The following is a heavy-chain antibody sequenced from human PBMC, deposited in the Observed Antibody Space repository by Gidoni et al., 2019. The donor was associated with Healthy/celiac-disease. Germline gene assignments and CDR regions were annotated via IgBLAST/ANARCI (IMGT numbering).Heavy chain of an antibody. Sequence: QLQLQASGPGLVKPSETLSLTSTVAGGSLSSSSYHWGWIRQPPGKGLEWNGSIYYSGSTYYNPSLKSRVTISVDTSKNQFSLKLSSVTAADTAVYYCASPNIYCGGDCQYYFDYWGQGTLVTVSS. V-gene: IGHV4-39*01. CDR3: ASPNIYCGGDCQYYFDY. J-gene: IGHJ4*02. D-gene: IGHD2-21*02. CDR1: GGSLSSSSYH. CDR2: IYYSGST.